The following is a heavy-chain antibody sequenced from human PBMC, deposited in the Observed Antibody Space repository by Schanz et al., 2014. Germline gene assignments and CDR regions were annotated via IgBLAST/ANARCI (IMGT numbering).Heavy chain of an antibody. V-gene: IGHV3-23*04. J-gene: IGHJ4*02. CDR1: GLIFSNYV. CDR2: MNESHSTI. Sequence: EVQLVESGGGLVQPGGSLRLSCAASGLIFSNYVMSWVRQAPGKGLEWVSAMNESHSTIYYADSVRGRFTISRDNAENTLFLQMNSLRAEDTAVYYCARKVVATIGGYYDNWGQGTLVIVSS. D-gene: IGHD5-12*01. CDR3: ARKVVATIGGYYDN.